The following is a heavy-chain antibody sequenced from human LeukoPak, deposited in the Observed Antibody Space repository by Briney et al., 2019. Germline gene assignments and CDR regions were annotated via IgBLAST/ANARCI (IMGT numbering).Heavy chain of an antibody. D-gene: IGHD4-17*01. CDR1: GFTFSSYS. CDR3: AGGLTVTLALYY. Sequence: GGSLRLSCAASGFTFSSYSMNWVRQAPGKGLEWISYISSSSSTIYYADSVKGRFTISRDNAKDSLYLQMNSLRDEDTAVYYCAGGLTVTLALYYWGQGTLVTVSS. J-gene: IGHJ4*02. V-gene: IGHV3-48*02. CDR2: ISSSSSTI.